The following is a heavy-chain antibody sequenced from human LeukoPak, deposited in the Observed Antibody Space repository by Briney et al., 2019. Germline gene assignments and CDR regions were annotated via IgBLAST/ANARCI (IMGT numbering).Heavy chain of an antibody. CDR1: GDIVSSNSAA. J-gene: IGHJ4*02. V-gene: IGHV6-1*01. Sequence: SQTLSLTCALSGDIVSSNSAAWHWIRQSPSRGFEWLGRTYFRSKWYNDYAASVKSRITVNPDTSKNHFSLQLSSVTLEDTAIYYCARTYGGNCGYWGQGTLVAVSS. CDR2: TYFRSKWYN. CDR3: ARTYGGNCGY. D-gene: IGHD4-23*01.